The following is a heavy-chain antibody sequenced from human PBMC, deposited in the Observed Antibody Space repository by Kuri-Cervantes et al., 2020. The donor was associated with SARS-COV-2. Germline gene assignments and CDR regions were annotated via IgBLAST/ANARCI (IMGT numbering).Heavy chain of an antibody. D-gene: IGHD3-10*01. CDR1: GGSINNGGYY. CDR3: ARDRNYGLGRYDS. J-gene: IGHJ5*01. CDR2: ISHSGNT. V-gene: IGHV4-31*03. Sequence: LRLSCPVSGGSINNGGYYWSWIRQHPGQGLEWIGYISHSGNTHYNSSLKSRLRISIDTSENQFSLRLSSVTAADTAVYYCARDRNYGLGRYDSWGQGTLVTVSS.